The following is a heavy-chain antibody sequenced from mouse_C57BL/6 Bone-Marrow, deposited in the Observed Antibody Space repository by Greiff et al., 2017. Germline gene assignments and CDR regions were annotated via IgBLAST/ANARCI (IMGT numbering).Heavy chain of an antibody. D-gene: IGHD1-1*01. Sequence: QVTLKVSGPGILQSSQTLSLTCSFSGFSLSTSGMGVSWIRQPSGKGLEWLAHIYWDDDKRYNPSLKSRLTISKDTSRNQVFLKITSVDTADTATYYGARRAPPMTTVVANWYFDVWGTGTTVTVSS. J-gene: IGHJ1*03. CDR2: IYWDDDK. CDR1: GFSLSTSGMG. CDR3: ARRAPPMTTVVANWYFDV. V-gene: IGHV8-12*01.